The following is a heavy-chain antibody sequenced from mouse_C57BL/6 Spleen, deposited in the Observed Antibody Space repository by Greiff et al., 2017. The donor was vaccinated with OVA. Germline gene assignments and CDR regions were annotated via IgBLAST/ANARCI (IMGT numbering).Heavy chain of an antibody. V-gene: IGHV1-77*01. CDR2: IGPGSGST. J-gene: IGHJ1*03. D-gene: IGHD1-1*01. Sequence: QVQLQQSGAELVKPGASVKISCKASGYTFTDYYINWVKQRPGQGLEWIGKIGPGSGSTYYNEKFKGKATLTADKYSSTVYKQHSSLTSEDSAVYYGAREGYYSSSLWYFDVWGTGTTVTVSS. CDR1: GYTFTDYY. CDR3: AREGYYSSSLWYFDV.